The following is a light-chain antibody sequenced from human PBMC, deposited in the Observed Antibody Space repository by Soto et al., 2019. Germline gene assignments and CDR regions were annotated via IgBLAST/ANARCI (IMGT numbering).Light chain of an antibody. V-gene: IGLV1-40*01. CDR1: SSNIGAGYD. CDR3: QSYDSSLSGWV. J-gene: IGLJ3*02. Sequence: QSVLTQPPSVSGAPGQRVTISCTGISSNIGAGYDVHWYQQLPGTAPKLLIYGNSNRPSGVPDRLSGSKSGTSASLAITGLQAEDEGDYYCQSYDSSLSGWVFGGGTKLTVL. CDR2: GNS.